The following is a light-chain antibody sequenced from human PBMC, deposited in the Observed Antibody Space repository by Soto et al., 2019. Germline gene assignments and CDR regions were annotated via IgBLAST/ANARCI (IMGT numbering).Light chain of an antibody. Sequence: EIVLTQSPATLSLSPGERATLSCRASQSVSGYLAWYQQKPGQAPRLLMYDASNRATGIPARCSGSGSGTDLTLTISSLEPEDFAVYYCQQRSNWPSTFGGGTKVEIK. CDR2: DAS. J-gene: IGKJ4*01. CDR3: QQRSNWPST. CDR1: QSVSGY. V-gene: IGKV3-11*01.